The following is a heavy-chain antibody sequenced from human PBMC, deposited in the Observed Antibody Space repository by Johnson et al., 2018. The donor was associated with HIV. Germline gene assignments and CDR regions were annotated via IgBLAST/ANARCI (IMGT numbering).Heavy chain of an antibody. CDR3: AKDVPGVVGATNAVLFAFDI. Sequence: MLLVESGGGLVKPGGSLRLSCAASGFTFSSYAMSWVRQAPGKGLEWVSAISGSGGSTYYAASVKARFTISRHNSKNTLYLQMNSLRAEDTAVYYCAKDVPGVVGATNAVLFAFDIWGQGTMVTVSS. CDR1: GFTFSSYA. D-gene: IGHD1-26*01. CDR2: ISGSGGST. V-gene: IGHV3-23*04. J-gene: IGHJ3*02.